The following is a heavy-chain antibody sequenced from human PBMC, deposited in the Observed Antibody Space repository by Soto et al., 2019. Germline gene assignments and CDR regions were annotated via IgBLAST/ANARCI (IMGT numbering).Heavy chain of an antibody. CDR3: ARGIPARLKSWGPKTRWFVP. J-gene: IGHJ5*02. D-gene: IGHD6-6*01. CDR2: ISPFGTP. V-gene: IGHV4-30-2*01. Sequence: PSETLSLTCSVSGASVSSGGYSWSWTRQPPGKGLEWIGFISPFGTPDYNPSLKSRVTISVDRSKNHISLELSSVTAADTAVYYCARGIPARLKSWGPKTRWFVPWGQGTLVTVSS. CDR1: GASVSSGGYS.